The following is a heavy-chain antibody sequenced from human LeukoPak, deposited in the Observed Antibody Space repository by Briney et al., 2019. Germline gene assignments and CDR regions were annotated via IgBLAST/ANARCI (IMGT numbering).Heavy chain of an antibody. CDR1: GGSISGHY. Sequence: PSETLSLTCTVSGGSISGHYWSWIRQSPGKGLEWIGFMHYSGNTNSNPSLRSRVTISMDTSKNHFSLKMSSVTAADTAVYYCARDSPFEWDVFGDSSDIWGQGTVVTVSS. CDR3: ARDSPFEWDVFGDSSDI. J-gene: IGHJ3*02. V-gene: IGHV4-59*11. CDR2: MHYSGNT. D-gene: IGHD1-26*01.